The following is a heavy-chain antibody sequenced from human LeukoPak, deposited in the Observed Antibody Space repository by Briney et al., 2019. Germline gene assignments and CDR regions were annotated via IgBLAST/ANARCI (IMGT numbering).Heavy chain of an antibody. V-gene: IGHV3-21*01. CDR2: ISSSSSYI. D-gene: IGHD3-10*01. CDR3: ARDLRLWFGD. Sequence: PGGSLRLSCAASGFTFSSYSMNWVRQAPGKGLEWVSSISSSSSYIYYADSVKGRFTISRDNAKNSLYLQMNRPRAEDTAVYYCARDLRLWFGDWGQGTLVTVSS. J-gene: IGHJ4*02. CDR1: GFTFSSYS.